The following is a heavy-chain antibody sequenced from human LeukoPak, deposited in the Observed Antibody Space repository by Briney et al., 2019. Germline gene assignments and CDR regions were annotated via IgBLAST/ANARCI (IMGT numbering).Heavy chain of an antibody. D-gene: IGHD2-2*01. Sequence: SETLSLTCAVYGGSFSGYYWSWIRQPPGKGLEWIGEINHSGSTNYNPSLKSRVTISVDTSKNQFSLKLSSVTAADTAVYYCARHSVVVPADYYYGMDVWGQGTTVTVSS. CDR1: GGSFSGYY. CDR3: ARHSVVVPADYYYGMDV. CDR2: INHSGST. V-gene: IGHV4-34*01. J-gene: IGHJ6*02.